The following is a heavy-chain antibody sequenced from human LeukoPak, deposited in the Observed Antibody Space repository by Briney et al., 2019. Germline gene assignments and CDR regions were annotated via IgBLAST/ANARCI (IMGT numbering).Heavy chain of an antibody. CDR3: ARGPRTVRGGPYYEYYYMDV. CDR2: IKQDGSEK. CDR1: GFTFSSYA. Sequence: GGSLRLSCAASGFTFSSYAMSWVRQAPGKGLEWVANIKQDGSEKYYVDSVKGRFTISRDNAKNSLYLQMNSLRAEDTAVYYCARGPRTVRGGPYYEYYYMDVWGKGTTVTVSS. D-gene: IGHD3-10*01. V-gene: IGHV3-7*01. J-gene: IGHJ6*03.